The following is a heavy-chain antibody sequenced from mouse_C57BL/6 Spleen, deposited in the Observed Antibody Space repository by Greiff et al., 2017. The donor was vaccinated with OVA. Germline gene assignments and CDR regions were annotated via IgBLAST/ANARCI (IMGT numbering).Heavy chain of an antibody. CDR3: TTFGYDGGYYFDY. J-gene: IGHJ2*01. CDR2: IDPEDGGT. Sequence: VQLQQSGAELVRPGASVKLSCTASGFNIKDYYMHWVKQRPEQGLEWIGRIDPEDGGTEYAPKFQGKATMTADTSSNTAYLQLSSLTSEDTAVYYCTTFGYDGGYYFDYWGQGTTLTVSS. CDR1: GFNIKDYY. D-gene: IGHD2-2*01. V-gene: IGHV14-1*01.